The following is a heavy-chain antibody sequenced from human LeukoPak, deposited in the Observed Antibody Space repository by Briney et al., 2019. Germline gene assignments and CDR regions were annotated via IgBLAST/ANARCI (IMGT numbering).Heavy chain of an antibody. J-gene: IGHJ4*02. CDR2: IYYSGST. V-gene: IGHV4-59*12. Sequence: PSETLSLTCTVSGGSISSYYWSWIRQPPGKGLEWIGYIYYSGSTNYNPSLKSRVTMSVDTSKNQFSLKLSSVTAADTAVYYCARDDQQLGDSWVYYYFDYWGQGTLVTVSS. CDR1: GGSISSYY. CDR3: ARDDQQLGDSWVYYYFDY. D-gene: IGHD1-1*01.